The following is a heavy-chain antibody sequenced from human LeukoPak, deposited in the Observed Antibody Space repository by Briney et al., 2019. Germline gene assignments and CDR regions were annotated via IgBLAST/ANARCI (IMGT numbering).Heavy chain of an antibody. CDR3: AKALLSTSGWYEGGFDS. Sequence: SGGSLRLSCAASGFTFSSYVMHWVRQASGKGLEWVAVLSYGGSNKYYADSVKGRFTISRDNSKNTLYLQMNSLRAEDTAVYYCAKALLSTSGWYEGGFDSWGQGTLVTVSS. J-gene: IGHJ4*02. CDR2: LSYGGSNK. D-gene: IGHD6-19*01. CDR1: GFTFSSYV. V-gene: IGHV3-30*18.